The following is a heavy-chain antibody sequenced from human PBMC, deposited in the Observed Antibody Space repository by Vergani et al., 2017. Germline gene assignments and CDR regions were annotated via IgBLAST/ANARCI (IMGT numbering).Heavy chain of an antibody. V-gene: IGHV4-59*01. Sequence: QVQLQESGPGLVKPSETLSLTCTVSGGSISSYYWSWIRQPPGKGLEWIGYIYYSGSTNYNPSLKSRVTISVDTSKNQFSLKLSSVTAADTAVYYCARADSSSRVNSFDEGGQGTLFTVSS. CDR2: IYYSGST. CDR1: GGSISSYY. D-gene: IGHD6-6*01. J-gene: IGHJ4*02. CDR3: ARADSSSRVNSFDE.